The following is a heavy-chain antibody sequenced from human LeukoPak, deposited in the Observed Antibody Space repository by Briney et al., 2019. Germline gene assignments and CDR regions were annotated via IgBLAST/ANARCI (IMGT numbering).Heavy chain of an antibody. CDR2: INPNSGVT. Sequence: PGRSLRLSCAASGFTFSGYAMHWVRQAPGQGLEWMGWINPNSGVTDYAQNFQGRVTMTRDTSISTAYVELSRLRSDDTAVYYCARGYCSGGSCYPYYFDYWGQGTLVTVSS. D-gene: IGHD2-15*01. CDR1: GFTFSGYA. V-gene: IGHV1-2*02. J-gene: IGHJ4*02. CDR3: ARGYCSGGSCYPYYFDY.